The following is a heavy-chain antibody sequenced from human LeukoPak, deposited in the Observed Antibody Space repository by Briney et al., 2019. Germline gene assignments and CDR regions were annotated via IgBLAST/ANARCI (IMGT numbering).Heavy chain of an antibody. V-gene: IGHV3-30*02. CDR1: GFTFSSYG. D-gene: IGHD3-16*02. Sequence: GGSLRLSCAASGFTFSSYGMHWVRQAPGKGLEWVAFIRYDGSNKYYADSVKGRFTISRDNSKNTLYLQMNSLRAEDTAVYYCAKATDDYVWGSYRPDFDYWDQGTLVTVSS. CDR2: IRYDGSNK. CDR3: AKATDDYVWGSYRPDFDY. J-gene: IGHJ4*02.